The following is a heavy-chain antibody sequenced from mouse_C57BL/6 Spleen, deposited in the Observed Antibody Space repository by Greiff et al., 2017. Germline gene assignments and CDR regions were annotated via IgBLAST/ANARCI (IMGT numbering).Heavy chain of an antibody. Sequence: QVQLQQSGAELVRPGASVKLSCKASGYTFTDYYINWVKQRPGQGLEWIARIYPGSGNTYYNEKFKGKATLTAEKSSSTAYMQLSSLTSEDSAVYVCARGGSYYYGSSYRDYYAMDYWGQGTSVTVSS. J-gene: IGHJ4*01. D-gene: IGHD1-1*01. V-gene: IGHV1-76*01. CDR2: IYPGSGNT. CDR3: ARGGSYYYGSSYRDYYAMDY. CDR1: GYTFTDYY.